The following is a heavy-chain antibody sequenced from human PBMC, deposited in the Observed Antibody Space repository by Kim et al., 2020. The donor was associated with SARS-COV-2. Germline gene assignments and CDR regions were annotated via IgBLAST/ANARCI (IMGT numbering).Heavy chain of an antibody. D-gene: IGHD3-10*01. CDR2: INPSGGST. Sequence: ASVKVSCKASGYTFTSYYMHWVRQAPGQGLEWMGIINPSGGSTSYAQKFQGRVTMTRDTSTSTVYMELSSLRSEDTAVYYCARGPITYYGSGSYSPFDYWGQGTLVTVSS. CDR1: GYTFTSYY. V-gene: IGHV1-46*01. CDR3: ARGPITYYGSGSYSPFDY. J-gene: IGHJ4*02.